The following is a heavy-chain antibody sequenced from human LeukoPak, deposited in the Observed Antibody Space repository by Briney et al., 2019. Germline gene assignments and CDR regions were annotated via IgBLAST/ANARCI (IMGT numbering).Heavy chain of an antibody. CDR1: GFTFSSYG. V-gene: IGHV3-30*02. CDR3: AREIGPTFGGVIADY. CDR2: IRYDGSNK. D-gene: IGHD3-16*02. Sequence: GGSLRLSCAASGFTFSSYGMHWVRQAPGKGLEWVAFIRYDGSNKYYADSVKGRFTISRDNSKNTLYLQMNSLRAEDTAVYYCAREIGPTFGGVIADYWGQGTLVTVSS. J-gene: IGHJ4*02.